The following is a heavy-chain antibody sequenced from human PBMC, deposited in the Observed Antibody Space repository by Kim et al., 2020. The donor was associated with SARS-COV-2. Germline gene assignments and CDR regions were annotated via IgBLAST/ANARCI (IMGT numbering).Heavy chain of an antibody. D-gene: IGHD3-10*01. CDR1: GYTFIDYY. J-gene: IGHJ4*02. Sequence: ASVKVSCKASGYTFIDYYIHWVRQAPEQGFEWMGWINPRVGGTIYAQKFQGRVTMTRDTSIATVYMELSRLQSDDTAVYYCARGPNSGAYDYWGQGTLVTVSS. V-gene: IGHV1-2*02. CDR2: INPRVGGT. CDR3: ARGPNSGAYDY.